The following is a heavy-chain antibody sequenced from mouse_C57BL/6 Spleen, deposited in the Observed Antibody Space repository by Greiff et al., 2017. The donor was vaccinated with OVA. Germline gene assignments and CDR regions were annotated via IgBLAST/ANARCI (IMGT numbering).Heavy chain of an antibody. Sequence: QVQLKQSGAELVKPGASVKLSCKASGYTFTEYTIHWVKQRSGQGLEWIGWFYPGSGSIKYNEKFKDKGTLTADKSSSTFYMELSRLTSHNSPFYFSAIHKVGDYDVYFDYWGQGTTLTVSS. D-gene: IGHD2-4*01. J-gene: IGHJ2*01. V-gene: IGHV1-62-2*01. CDR2: FYPGSGSI. CDR3: AIHKVGDYDVYFDY. CDR1: GYTFTEYT.